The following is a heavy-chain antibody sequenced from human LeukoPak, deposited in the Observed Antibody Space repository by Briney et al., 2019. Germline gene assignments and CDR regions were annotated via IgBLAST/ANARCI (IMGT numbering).Heavy chain of an antibody. CDR2: IYTSGGT. J-gene: IGHJ4*02. Sequence: SEPLSLTCTVSGGSIGXXXXXXIRQPAGKGLEWIGRIYTSGGTVYNPSLKSRVTISADTSKNQFSLKLSSVTAADTAVYYCARLSYSKYVDYWGQGTLLTVSS. CDR3: ARLSYSKYVDY. V-gene: IGHV4-4*07. CDR1: GGSIGXXX. D-gene: IGHD4-11*01.